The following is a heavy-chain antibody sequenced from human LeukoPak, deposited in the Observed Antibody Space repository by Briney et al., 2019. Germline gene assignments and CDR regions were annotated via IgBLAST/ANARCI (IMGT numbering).Heavy chain of an antibody. CDR2: IVPIFGTA. Sequence: SVKVSCKASGGTFSSYAISWVRQAPGQGLEWMGGIVPIFGTADYAQKFQGRVTITADESTSTAYMELSSLRSEDTAVYYCARYSSSCKWFDPWGQGTLVTVSS. CDR3: ARYSSSCKWFDP. D-gene: IGHD6-13*01. V-gene: IGHV1-69*13. J-gene: IGHJ5*02. CDR1: GGTFSSYA.